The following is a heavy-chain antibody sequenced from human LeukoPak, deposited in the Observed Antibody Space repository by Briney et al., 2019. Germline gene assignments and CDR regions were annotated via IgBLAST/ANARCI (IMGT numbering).Heavy chain of an antibody. V-gene: IGHV4-4*07. Sequence: SETLSLTCTVSGDSISPYYWSWIRQPAGKGLEWIGRIYTSGSTNYNPALKSRVTMSVDTSKNQFSLKLSSVPAADTAVYYCARVGFFFGMDVWGQGTTVTVSS. CDR2: IYTSGST. CDR3: ARVGFFFGMDV. CDR1: GDSISPYY. J-gene: IGHJ6*02.